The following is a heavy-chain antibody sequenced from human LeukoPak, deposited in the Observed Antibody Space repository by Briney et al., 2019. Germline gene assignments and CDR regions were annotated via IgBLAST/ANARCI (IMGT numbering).Heavy chain of an antibody. CDR1: GFIFSNYW. Sequence: GGSLRLSCAASGFIFSNYWMHWVRQAPGKGLVWVSRLNLDGTTRDYADSVKGRFTISRDNAKNTLSLQMNSLKVDDTAVYYCARESAGSYWGWGQGTLVTVS. D-gene: IGHD1-26*01. CDR2: LNLDGTTR. V-gene: IGHV3-74*01. J-gene: IGHJ4*02. CDR3: ARESAGSYWG.